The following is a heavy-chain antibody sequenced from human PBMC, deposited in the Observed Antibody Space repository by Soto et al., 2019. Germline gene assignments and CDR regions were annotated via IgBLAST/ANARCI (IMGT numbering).Heavy chain of an antibody. V-gene: IGHV1-69*02. J-gene: IGHJ4*02. CDR2: IIPILGIA. D-gene: IGHD2-2*01. CDR1: GGTFSSYT. Sequence: QVQLVQSGAEVKKPGSSVKVSCKASGGTFSSYTISWVRQAPGQGLEWMGRIIPILGIANYAQKFQGRVTITADKSTSTAYMELSSLRSEDTAVYYCASRRAVLPAANFAYWGQGTLVTVSS. CDR3: ASRRAVLPAANFAY.